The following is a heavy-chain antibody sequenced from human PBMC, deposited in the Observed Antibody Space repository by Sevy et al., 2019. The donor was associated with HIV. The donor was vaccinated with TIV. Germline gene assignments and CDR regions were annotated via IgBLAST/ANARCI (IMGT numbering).Heavy chain of an antibody. D-gene: IGHD2-2*03. CDR2: ISSSSSTI. J-gene: IGHJ6*02. Sequence: GGSLRLSCAASGFTFSSYSMNWVRQAPGKGLEWVSYISSSSSTIYYADSVKGRFTISRDNAKNSLYLQMNSLRAEDTAVYNCAGDYGYFSSTSRYEDLFCYYYGMDVWGQGTTVTVSS. CDR3: AGDYGYFSSTSRYEDLFCYYYGMDV. V-gene: IGHV3-48*01. CDR1: GFTFSSYS.